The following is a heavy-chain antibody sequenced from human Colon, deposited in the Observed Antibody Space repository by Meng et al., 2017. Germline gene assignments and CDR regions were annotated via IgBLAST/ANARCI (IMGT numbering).Heavy chain of an antibody. Sequence: SGPGRWKPSVNLYLTSTVSGGSITSSDWWSWVRQTPGKGLEWIGETYQNGRHNYNPSLKSRVTISVDKSKNQFSLNMTSVTAADTAVYYCAREVVVAGTRNWLDPWGQGILVTVSS. CDR3: AREVVVAGTRNWLDP. V-gene: IGHV4-4*02. D-gene: IGHD6-19*01. CDR1: GGSITSSDW. CDR2: TYQNGRH. J-gene: IGHJ5*02.